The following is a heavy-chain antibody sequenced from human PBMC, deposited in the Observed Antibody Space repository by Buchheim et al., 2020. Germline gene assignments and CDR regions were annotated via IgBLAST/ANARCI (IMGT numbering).Heavy chain of an antibody. Sequence: EVRPLQSGGGVVQPGGSLRLSCVISGLASTSYGVSWVRQAPGKGLEWVAGIESGGSTYYPDPVKGRFAIHRDTSKNTLFPEMHSLRAEDTAVYFCAKHPVKFDTWGQGTL. CDR3: AKHPVKFDT. CDR2: IESGGST. J-gene: IGHJ5*02. CDR1: GLASTSYG. V-gene: IGHV3-23*01.